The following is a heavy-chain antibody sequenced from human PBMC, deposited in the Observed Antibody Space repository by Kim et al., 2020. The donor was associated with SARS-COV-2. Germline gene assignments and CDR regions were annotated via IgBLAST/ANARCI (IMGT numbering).Heavy chain of an antibody. CDR1: GGSVSSGSYY. CDR2: IYYSGST. V-gene: IGHV4-61*01. D-gene: IGHD3-10*01. CDR3: ARVEEGYYYGSGSYRNFDY. Sequence: SETLSLTCTVSGGSVSSGSYYWSWIRQPPGKGLEWIGYIYYSGSTNYNPSLKSRVTISVDTSKNQFSLKLSSVTAADTAVYYCARVEEGYYYGSGSYRNFDYWGQGTLVTVSS. J-gene: IGHJ4*02.